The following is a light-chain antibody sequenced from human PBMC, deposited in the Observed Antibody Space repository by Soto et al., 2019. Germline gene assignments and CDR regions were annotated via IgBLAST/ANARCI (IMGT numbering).Light chain of an antibody. CDR1: QSVSSNY. J-gene: IGKJ5*01. CDR3: QQYGSSPT. CDR2: GAS. V-gene: IGKV3-20*01. Sequence: EIVLTQSPGTLSLSPGERATLSCRASQSVSSNYLAWYQQKPGQAPRRLIYGASSRATGIPGRFSGSGSGTDFTLTISRLEPEDFAVYYCQQYGSSPTFGEGTRLEIK.